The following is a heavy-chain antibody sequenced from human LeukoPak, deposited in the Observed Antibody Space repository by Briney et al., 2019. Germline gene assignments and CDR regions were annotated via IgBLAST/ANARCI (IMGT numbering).Heavy chain of an antibody. D-gene: IGHD5-18*01. CDR3: ARALGVDTAMVGIY. J-gene: IGHJ4*02. CDR1: GYTFTGYY. V-gene: IGHV1-2*06. Sequence: ASVKVSCKASGYTFTGYYMHWVRQAPGQGLEWTGRINPNSGCTNYAQKFQGRVTMTRDTSISTAYMELSRLRSDDTAVYYCARALGVDTAMVGIYWGQGTLVTVSS. CDR2: INPNSGCT.